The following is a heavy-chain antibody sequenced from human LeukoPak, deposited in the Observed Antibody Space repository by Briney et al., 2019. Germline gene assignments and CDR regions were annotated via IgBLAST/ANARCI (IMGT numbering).Heavy chain of an antibody. CDR1: GYTFTGYY. J-gene: IGHJ5*02. CDR2: INPNSGGT. V-gene: IGHV1-2*02. D-gene: IGHD1-26*01. Sequence: ASVKVSCKASGYTFTGYYMHWVRQAPGQGLEWMGWINPNSGGTNYAQKFQGRVTMTRDTSISTAYMDLSRLRSGDTAVYYCARDSDSGTSWTNWFDPWGQGTLVTVSS. CDR3: ARDSDSGTSWTNWFDP.